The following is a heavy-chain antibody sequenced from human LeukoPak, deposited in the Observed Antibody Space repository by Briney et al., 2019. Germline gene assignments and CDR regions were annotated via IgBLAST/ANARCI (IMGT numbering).Heavy chain of an antibody. CDR1: RFTFSGYW. V-gene: IGHV3-48*03. Sequence: PGGSLRLSCVASRFTFSGYWMIWVRQAPGKGLEWVSFISSSGTTIFYADSVKGRFTISRDNAKNSLYLQMNSLRAEDPAVYSFAGRYRRRGDNYLDHWGQGTLVTVSS. J-gene: IGHJ4*02. CDR3: AGRYRRRGDNYLDH. D-gene: IGHD5-24*01. CDR2: ISSSGTTI.